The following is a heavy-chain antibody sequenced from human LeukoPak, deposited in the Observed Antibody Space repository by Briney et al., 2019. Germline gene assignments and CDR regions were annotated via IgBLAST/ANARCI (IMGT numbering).Heavy chain of an antibody. J-gene: IGHJ4*02. V-gene: IGHV1-69*04. CDR2: IIPIFGIA. D-gene: IGHD6-19*01. CDR3: AQAVAGPFDY. Sequence: GASVKVSCKASGGTFSSYAISWVRQAPRQGLEWMGRIIPIFGIANYAQKFQGRVTIAADKSTSTAYMELSSLRSEDTAVYYCAQAVAGPFDYWGQGTPVTVSS. CDR1: GGTFSSYA.